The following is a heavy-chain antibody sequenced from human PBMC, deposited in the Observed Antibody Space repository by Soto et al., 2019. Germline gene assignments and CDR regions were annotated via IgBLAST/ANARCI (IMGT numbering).Heavy chain of an antibody. D-gene: IGHD4-17*01. Sequence: QVQLVESGGGEVQPGRSLTISCAASGFTFSTYGMHWVLQTPGKGLEWVAVISYDGTNKFYSDSVKGRFTISRDNFKNTLTLQRNSLRADDTAVYSCAKDLQSYGDYDYYCYGMDVWGLGTRVTVSS. J-gene: IGHJ6*01. CDR3: AKDLQSYGDYDYYCYGMDV. CDR1: GFTFSTYG. V-gene: IGHV3-30*18. CDR2: ISYDGTNK.